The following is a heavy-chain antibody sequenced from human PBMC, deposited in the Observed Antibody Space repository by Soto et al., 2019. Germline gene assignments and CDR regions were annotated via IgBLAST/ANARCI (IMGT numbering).Heavy chain of an antibody. Sequence: EVQLLESGGDLVQPGGSLRLSCVASGFTFSDHYMDWVRQAPGKGLEWVGRTRNKANSYTTEYAASVKGRFTISRDDSKTSLYLQMNSLNTEDTAVYYCARSPNSFGWFDPWGQGTLVTVSS. CDR3: ARSPNSFGWFDP. J-gene: IGHJ5*02. D-gene: IGHD3-16*01. V-gene: IGHV3-72*01. CDR2: TRNKANSYTT. CDR1: GFTFSDHY.